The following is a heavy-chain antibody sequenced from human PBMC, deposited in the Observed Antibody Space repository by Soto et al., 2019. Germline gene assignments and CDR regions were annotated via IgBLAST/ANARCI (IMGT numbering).Heavy chain of an antibody. CDR3: EYRRWIYYDDDHGESENWFFDI. D-gene: IGHD4-17*01. CDR2: IFWDGVQ. Sequence: QITLKESGPTLVKPTRTLTLTCSLSGLSLKTDAVGVGWICEPPGKAPERLALIFWDGVQRYCPSLRNRLTITTDTSKTQVVLAITNMDTVDTATYYCEYRRWIYYDDDHGESENWFFDIWGPGTLVTVAS. J-gene: IGHJ2*01. CDR1: GLSLKTDAVG. V-gene: IGHV2-5*02.